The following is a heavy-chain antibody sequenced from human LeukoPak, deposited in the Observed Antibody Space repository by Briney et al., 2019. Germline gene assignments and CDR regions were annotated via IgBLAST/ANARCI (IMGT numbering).Heavy chain of an antibody. D-gene: IGHD6-13*01. V-gene: IGHV3-21*01. CDR3: VREGTFASPEAGRWIDSFDI. J-gene: IGHJ3*02. CDR1: GFSFSSYS. Sequence: GGSLRLSCAASGFSFSSYSMNWVRQAPGKGLEWVSSISSSSSYIYYVDSAKGRFTISRDNAKNSLYLQMNTLRPGDTAVYYCVREGTFASPEAGRWIDSFDIWGQGTMVTVSS. CDR2: ISSSSSYI.